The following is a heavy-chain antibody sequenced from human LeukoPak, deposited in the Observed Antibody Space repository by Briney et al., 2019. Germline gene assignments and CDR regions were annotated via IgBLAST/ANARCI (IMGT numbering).Heavy chain of an antibody. Sequence: GGSLRLSCAASGFTFSSYGMSWVRQAPGKGLEWVSAISGSGGSTYYADSVKGRFTISRDNSKNTLYLQMNSLRAEDTAVYYCARFIAAPYYFDYWGRGTLVTVSS. V-gene: IGHV3-23*01. J-gene: IGHJ4*02. CDR3: ARFIAAPYYFDY. CDR1: GFTFSSYG. CDR2: ISGSGGST. D-gene: IGHD6-13*01.